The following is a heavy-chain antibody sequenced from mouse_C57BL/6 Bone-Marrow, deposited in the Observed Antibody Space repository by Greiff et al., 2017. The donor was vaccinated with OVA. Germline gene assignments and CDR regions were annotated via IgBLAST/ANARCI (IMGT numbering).Heavy chain of an antibody. J-gene: IGHJ4*01. CDR2: ISSGGSYT. D-gene: IGHD2-3*01. CDR3: ARHIYDGYPRAMDY. V-gene: IGHV5-6*02. CDR1: GFTFSSYG. Sequence: DVKLVESGGDLVKPGGSLKLSCAASGFTFSSYGMSWVRQTPDKRLEWVATISSGGSYTYYPDSVKGRFTISRDNAKNTLYLQMSSLKSEDTAMYYCARHIYDGYPRAMDYWGQGTSVTVSS.